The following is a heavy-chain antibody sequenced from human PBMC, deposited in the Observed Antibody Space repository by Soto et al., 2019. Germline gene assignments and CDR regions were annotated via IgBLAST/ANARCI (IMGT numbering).Heavy chain of an antibody. CDR3: AKDAPYYYDSSGYYGPFDY. D-gene: IGHD3-22*01. J-gene: IGHJ4*02. V-gene: IGHV3-30*18. CDR2: ISYDGSNK. Sequence: QVQLVESGGGVVQPGRSLRLSCVASGFTFSSYGIHWVRQAPGKGLEWVALISYDGSNKYYADSVKGRFTISRDNSKNTLYLQMNSLRAEDTAMYYCAKDAPYYYDSSGYYGPFDYWGQGTLVTVSS. CDR1: GFTFSSYG.